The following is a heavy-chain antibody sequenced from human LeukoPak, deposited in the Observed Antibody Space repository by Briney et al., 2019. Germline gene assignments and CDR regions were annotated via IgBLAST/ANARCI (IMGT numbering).Heavy chain of an antibody. V-gene: IGHV4-30-2*01. CDR3: ARDLVDYYGSGSVFYGMDV. D-gene: IGHD3-10*01. CDR2: IYHSGST. Sequence: SETLSLTCAVSGGSISSGGYSWSWIRQPPGKGLEWIGYIYHSGSTYYNPPLKSRVTISVDRSKYQFSLKLSSVTAADTAVYYCARDLVDYYGSGSVFYGMDVWGKGTTGTVSS. CDR1: GGSISSGGYS. J-gene: IGHJ6*04.